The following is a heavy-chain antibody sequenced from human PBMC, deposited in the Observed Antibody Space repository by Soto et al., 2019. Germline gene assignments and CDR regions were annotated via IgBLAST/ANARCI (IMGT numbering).Heavy chain of an antibody. V-gene: IGHV4-31*03. CDR2: IYYNGNT. D-gene: IGHD2-15*01. J-gene: IGHJ5*02. Sequence: TLSLTCTVSGGSISSGGYYWSWIRQHPGRGLEWIGYIYYNGNTYYNPSLKSRVAVSVDTSKNQFSLNVRSVTAADTAVYYCARCSLVVIPVPGFDPWGQGTLVTVSS. CDR1: GGSISSGGYY. CDR3: ARCSLVVIPVPGFDP.